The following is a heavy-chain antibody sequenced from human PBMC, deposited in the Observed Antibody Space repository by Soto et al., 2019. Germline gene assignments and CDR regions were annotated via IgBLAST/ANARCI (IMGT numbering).Heavy chain of an antibody. Sequence: SETLSLTCAVYGGSFSGYYWSWIRQPPGKGLEWIGEINHSGSTNYNPSLKSRVTISVDTSKNQFSLKLSSVTAADTAVYYCARKSGMITFGGRSRYFAYWGQGTLVTVSS. J-gene: IGHJ4*02. CDR1: GGSFSGYY. CDR3: ARKSGMITFGGRSRYFAY. V-gene: IGHV4-34*01. D-gene: IGHD3-16*01. CDR2: INHSGST.